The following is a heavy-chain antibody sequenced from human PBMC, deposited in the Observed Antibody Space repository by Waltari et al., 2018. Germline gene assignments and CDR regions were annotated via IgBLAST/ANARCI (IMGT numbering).Heavy chain of an antibody. J-gene: IGHJ2*01. D-gene: IGHD3-16*01. CDR1: GGSISSHY. CDR3: ARDDGGYWYFDL. V-gene: IGHV4-59*11. CDR2: LYYSGST. Sequence: QVQLQESGPGLVKPSETLSLTCTVSGGSISSHYWSWIRQPPGKGLEWIGYLYYSGSTNDNPSLKSRVTISVDTSKNQFSLKLSSVTAADTAVYYCARDDGGYWYFDLWGRGTLVTVSS.